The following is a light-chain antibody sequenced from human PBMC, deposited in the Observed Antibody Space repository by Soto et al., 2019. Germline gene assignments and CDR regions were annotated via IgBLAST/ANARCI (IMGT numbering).Light chain of an antibody. CDR2: RNN. J-gene: IGLJ3*02. Sequence: QTVVTQPPSASGTPGQRGTIPLSWSSSQIGRNYVIWYQQLPGTAPKLLIYRNNQRPSGVPDRFSGSKSGTSASLAISGLRSEDEANYYCAAWDDSLSGVVFGGGTKVTV. CDR1: SSQIGRNY. V-gene: IGLV1-47*01. CDR3: AAWDDSLSGVV.